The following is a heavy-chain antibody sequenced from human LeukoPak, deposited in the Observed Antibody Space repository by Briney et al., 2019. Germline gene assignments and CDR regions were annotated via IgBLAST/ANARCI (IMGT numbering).Heavy chain of an antibody. CDR2: INPNSGGI. D-gene: IGHD3-16*01. Sequence: PRASVTVSCKTSGYTFTDYYLHWVRQAPGQGLEWMGWINPNSGGISSAQKFQGRVTMTRDTSITTVYMEVSWLTSDDTAIYYCARADRLHGGPYLIGPWGQGTLVTVSS. CDR3: ARADRLHGGPYLIGP. V-gene: IGHV1-2*02. CDR1: GYTFTDYY. J-gene: IGHJ5*02.